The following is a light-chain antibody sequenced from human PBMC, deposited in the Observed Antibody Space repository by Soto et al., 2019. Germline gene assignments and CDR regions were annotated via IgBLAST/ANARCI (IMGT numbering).Light chain of an antibody. J-gene: IGKJ1*01. CDR2: GAS. CDR3: QQYGSSGT. V-gene: IGKV3-20*01. Sequence: MVLTQSPGTLSLSPGERATLSCRASQSICDYLAWYQHKPAQAPRLLISGASNRATGIPDRFSGSGSGTDFTLTISRLEPEDFAVYYCQQYGSSGTFGQGTKVDIK. CDR1: QSICDY.